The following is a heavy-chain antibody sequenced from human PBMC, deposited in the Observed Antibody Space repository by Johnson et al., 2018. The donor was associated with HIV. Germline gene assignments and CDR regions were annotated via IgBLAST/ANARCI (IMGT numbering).Heavy chain of an antibody. CDR2: IKQDGSEK. CDR3: ARDRVDEGVRFDI. J-gene: IGHJ3*02. Sequence: VQLVESGGGLVQPGGSLRLSCAASEFTFSYYWMSWVRQGPGKGLEWVANIKQDGSEKYYVDSVKGRFTISRDNAKNSLYLLMNSLRSEDSAVYYCARDRVDEGVRFDIWGQGTMVTVSS. D-gene: IGHD3-10*02. CDR1: EFTFSYYW. V-gene: IGHV3-7*01.